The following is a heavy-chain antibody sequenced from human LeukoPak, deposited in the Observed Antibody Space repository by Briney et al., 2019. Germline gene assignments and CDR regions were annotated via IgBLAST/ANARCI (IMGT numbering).Heavy chain of an antibody. CDR1: GFTFSTYA. CDR3: VKSIAAASLDY. D-gene: IGHD6-13*01. CDR2: ISANGDSI. Sequence: GRTLRLSCSASGFTFSTYAMYWVRQAPGKGVEDVSSISANGDSISYADSVKGRFTISRDNSKHTLYLQMSSLRAEDTAVYYCVKSIAAASLDYWGQGTLVTVSS. V-gene: IGHV3-64D*06. J-gene: IGHJ4*02.